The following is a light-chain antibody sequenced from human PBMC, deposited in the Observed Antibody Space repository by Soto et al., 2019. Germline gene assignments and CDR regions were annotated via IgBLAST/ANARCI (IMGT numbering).Light chain of an antibody. CDR3: QSYDSTLSARDV. CDR1: SSNIGTGFD. CDR2: ANT. V-gene: IGLV1-40*01. J-gene: IGLJ1*01. Sequence: QSVLTQPPSVSGAPGQRVTISCTGSSSNIGTGFDVHWYQQLPGTAPQLLIYANTNRPSGVPDRFSGSNSGTSASLAITGLQAEDEADYYCQSYDSTLSARDVFGTGTKLTVL.